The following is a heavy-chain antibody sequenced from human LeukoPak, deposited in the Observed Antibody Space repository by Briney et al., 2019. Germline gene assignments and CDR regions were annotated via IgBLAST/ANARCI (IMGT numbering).Heavy chain of an antibody. J-gene: IGHJ4*02. CDR2: ISSSSSYI. Sequence: GGSLRLSCAASGFTFSSYSMNWVRQAPGRGLEWVSSISSSSSYIYYADSVKGRFTISRDNSKNTLYLQMNSLRAEDTAVYYCAKDARYSSGWYDYWGQGTLVTVSS. D-gene: IGHD6-19*01. CDR1: GFTFSSYS. V-gene: IGHV3-21*04. CDR3: AKDARYSSGWYDY.